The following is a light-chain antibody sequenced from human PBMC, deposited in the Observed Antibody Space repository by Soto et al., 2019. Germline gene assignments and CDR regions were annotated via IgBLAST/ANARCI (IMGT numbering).Light chain of an antibody. V-gene: IGLV2-14*01. CDR3: SSYTSSSTLYV. CDR1: SSDVGGYNY. CDR2: EVS. Sequence: QSALTQPASVSGAPGQSITISCTGTSSDVGGYNYVSWYQQHPGKAPKLMIYEVSNRPSGVSNRFSGSKSGNTASLTISGLQAEDDADYYCSSYTSSSTLYVFGTGTKLPVL. J-gene: IGLJ1*01.